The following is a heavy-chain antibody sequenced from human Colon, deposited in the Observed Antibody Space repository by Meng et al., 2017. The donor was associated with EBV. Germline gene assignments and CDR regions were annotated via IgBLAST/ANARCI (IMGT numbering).Heavy chain of an antibody. Sequence: VHPQVPGPGLVKPSQTLSPTCTVSGGSVSSGGYYWTWIRQHPGKGLEWFGHIYYSGSTFYNPSLKRRVIISIDTSKNQFSLNLRSVTAADTAVYYCARVSSGWDYFDYWGQGTLVTVSS. CDR1: GGSVSSGGYY. V-gene: IGHV4-31*03. CDR2: IYYSGST. J-gene: IGHJ4*02. CDR3: ARVSSGWDYFDY. D-gene: IGHD6-19*01.